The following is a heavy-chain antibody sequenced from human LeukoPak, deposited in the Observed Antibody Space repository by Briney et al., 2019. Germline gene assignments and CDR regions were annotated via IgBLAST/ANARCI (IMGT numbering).Heavy chain of an antibody. CDR3: ARQFDYYDSSGSKDFDY. CDR1: GVSISSSNSY. V-gene: IGHV4-39*01. D-gene: IGHD3-22*01. J-gene: IGHJ4*02. CDR2: IYYSGNT. Sequence: SETLSLTCTVSGVSISSSNSYWGWIRQPPGKGLEWIGSIYYSGNTYYNASLKSRVTISVDTSKNQFSLKLSSVTAADTAVYYCARQFDYYDSSGSKDFDYWGQGTLVTVSS.